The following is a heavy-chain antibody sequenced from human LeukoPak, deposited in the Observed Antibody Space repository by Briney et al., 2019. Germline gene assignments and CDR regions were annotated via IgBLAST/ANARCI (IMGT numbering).Heavy chain of an antibody. CDR1: GFTFSSYA. D-gene: IGHD3-3*01. J-gene: IGHJ5*02. CDR2: IRGSGGST. CDR3: AKDFLLRFLEYVTP. Sequence: GGSLRLSCVASGFTFSSYAMSWVRQAPGKGQEWVSAIRGSGGSTYYADSVKGRFTISRDNSKNTLYLQMNSLRAEDTAVYYCAKDFLLRFLEYVTPRGQGTLVTVSA. V-gene: IGHV3-23*01.